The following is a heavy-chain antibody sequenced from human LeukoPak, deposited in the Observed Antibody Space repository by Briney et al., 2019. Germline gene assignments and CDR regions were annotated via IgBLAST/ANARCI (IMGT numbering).Heavy chain of an antibody. Sequence: GGSLRLSCAASGFTFSSYAMHWVRQAPGKGLEWVAVISYDGSNKYYADSVKGRFTISRDNCKNTLYLQMNSLRAEDTAVYYCARDLFVSFDYWGQGTLVTVSS. J-gene: IGHJ4*02. CDR2: ISYDGSNK. CDR3: ARDLFVSFDY. V-gene: IGHV3-30*04. CDR1: GFTFSSYA. D-gene: IGHD3-3*01.